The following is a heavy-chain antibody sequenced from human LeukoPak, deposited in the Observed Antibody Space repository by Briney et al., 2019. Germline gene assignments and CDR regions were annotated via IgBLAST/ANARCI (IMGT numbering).Heavy chain of an antibody. D-gene: IGHD1-20*01. J-gene: IGHJ4*02. CDR3: AKVNWNDVFDY. CDR1: GFTFSSYA. V-gene: IGHV3-23*01. CDR2: ISGSGGST. Sequence: GGSLRLSCAASGFTFSSYAMSWVRQAPGKRLEWVSGISGSGGSTYYADSVKGRFTISRDSSKNTLYLQMNSLRAEDTAVYYCAKVNWNDVFDYWGQGTLVTVSS.